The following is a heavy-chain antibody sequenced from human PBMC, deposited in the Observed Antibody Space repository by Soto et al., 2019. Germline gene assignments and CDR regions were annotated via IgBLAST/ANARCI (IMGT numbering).Heavy chain of an antibody. CDR2: IHYSGTT. Sequence: QLQLQESGPGLVKPSETLSLTCTVSGGSISRISYYWGWIRQPPGKGLEWIGSIHYSGTTYYNPSLKSRVTISEDTSKNQFSLKLTSVTAADTAVYYRVGGLFAYGGQGTLVTVSS. CDR1: GGSISRISYY. J-gene: IGHJ4*02. V-gene: IGHV4-39*01. CDR3: VGGLFAY. D-gene: IGHD3-10*01.